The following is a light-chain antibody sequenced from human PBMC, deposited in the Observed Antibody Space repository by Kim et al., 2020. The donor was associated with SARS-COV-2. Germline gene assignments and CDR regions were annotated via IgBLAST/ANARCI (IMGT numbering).Light chain of an antibody. CDR1: SLRSYY. CDR2: GKN. J-gene: IGLJ2*01. Sequence: SSELTQDPAVSVALGQTVRITCQGDSLRSYYASWYQQKPGQAPILVIYGKNNRPSGIPDRFSGSSSGNTASLTITGAQAEDEADYYCNSRDSSVNHLVF. CDR3: NSRDSSVNHLV. V-gene: IGLV3-19*01.